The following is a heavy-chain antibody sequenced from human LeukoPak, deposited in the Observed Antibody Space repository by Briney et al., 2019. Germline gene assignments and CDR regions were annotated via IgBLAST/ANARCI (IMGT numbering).Heavy chain of an antibody. J-gene: IGHJ4*02. Sequence: ASVKVSCKASGYTFTGYYMHWVRLDPGPGLEWIGWINPNSGGTKHAQKFQGKVSMTMDTYISTAYIDLSRLRAGDTDGYYCARERPRRAAHGTVFDYWGQGTLVTVSS. V-gene: IGHV1-2*02. CDR2: INPNSGGT. CDR3: ARERPRRAAHGTVFDY. CDR1: GYTFTGYY. D-gene: IGHD1-1*01.